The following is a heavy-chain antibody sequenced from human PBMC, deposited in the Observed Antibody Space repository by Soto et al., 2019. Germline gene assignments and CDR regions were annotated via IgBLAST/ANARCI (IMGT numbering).Heavy chain of an antibody. CDR2: IIPIFGTA. CDR1: GGTFSSYA. D-gene: IGHD6-6*01. CDR3: ASTTEYSSSSGLVY. Sequence: GASVKVSCKASGGTFSSYAISWVRQAPGQGLEWMGGIIPIFGTANYAQKFQGRVTITADESTSTAYMELSSLRSEDTAVYYCASTTEYSSSSGLVYWGQGTLVTVSS. J-gene: IGHJ4*02. V-gene: IGHV1-69*13.